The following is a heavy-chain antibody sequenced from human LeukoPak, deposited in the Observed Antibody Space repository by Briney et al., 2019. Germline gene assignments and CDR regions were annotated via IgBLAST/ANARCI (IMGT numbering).Heavy chain of an antibody. Sequence: SETLSLTCTVSGGSISSHYWSWIRQPPGKGLEWIGYIYYSGSTNYNPSLKSRVTISVDTSKNQFSLKLSSVTAADTAVYYCARGPQFWSGYYYYYYGMDVRGQGTTVTVSS. CDR2: IYYSGST. CDR1: GGSISSHY. V-gene: IGHV4-59*11. J-gene: IGHJ6*02. D-gene: IGHD3-3*01. CDR3: ARGPQFWSGYYYYYYGMDV.